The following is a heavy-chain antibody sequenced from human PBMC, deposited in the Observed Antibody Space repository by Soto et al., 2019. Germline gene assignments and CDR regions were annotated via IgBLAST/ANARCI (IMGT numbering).Heavy chain of an antibody. CDR1: GGSISRSNW. D-gene: IGHD7-27*01. J-gene: IGHJ4*02. Sequence: QVQLQESGPGLVKPSGNLSLTCAVSGGSISRSNWWSWVRQPPGKGLEWIGEIYHSGSTNYNPSLTSQVTISVDKAKIQFSLKLSSVTAAGTAVYYCATRQLGIRTPHDYWGQGTLVNVSS. CDR3: ATRQLGIRTPHDY. V-gene: IGHV4-4*02. CDR2: IYHSGST.